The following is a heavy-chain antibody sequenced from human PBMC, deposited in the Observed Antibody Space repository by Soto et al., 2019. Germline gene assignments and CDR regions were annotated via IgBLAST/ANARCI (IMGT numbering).Heavy chain of an antibody. CDR2: IYWDDDK. Sequence: QITLKESGPTRVKPTQTLTLTCIFSGFSLSTNGVGVGWIRQPPGKVLERLALIYWDDDKRYSPSLSNRLTITKDTSENQVVLTMTNMDPVDTATYFCVHRAGLQGNWNGGYFDYWGQGALVTVSS. J-gene: IGHJ4*02. CDR1: GFSLSTNGVG. D-gene: IGHD1-1*01. CDR3: VHRAGLQGNWNGGYFDY. V-gene: IGHV2-5*02.